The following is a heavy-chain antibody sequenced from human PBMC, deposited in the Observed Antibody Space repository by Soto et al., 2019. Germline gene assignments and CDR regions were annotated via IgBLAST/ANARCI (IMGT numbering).Heavy chain of an antibody. Sequence: SGPTLVNPTQTLTLTCTFSGFSFTTSGMCVSWIRQPPGKALEWLALIDWDDDKFYVTSLKTRPTISRDTSKNQVVLTMTNMEPLDTATYYCARNFYDTGNYYARIDYWGPGTLVTVSS. D-gene: IGHD3-10*01. CDR3: ARNFYDTGNYYARIDY. CDR2: IDWDDDK. CDR1: GFSFTTSGMC. J-gene: IGHJ4*02. V-gene: IGHV2-70*01.